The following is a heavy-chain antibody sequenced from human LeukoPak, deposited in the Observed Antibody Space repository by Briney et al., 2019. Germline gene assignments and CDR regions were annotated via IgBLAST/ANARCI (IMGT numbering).Heavy chain of an antibody. J-gene: IGHJ3*02. CDR1: GFTFSDHY. CDR2: ARNKANSYST. V-gene: IGHV3-72*01. Sequence: GGSLRLSCAVSGFTFSDHYMDWVRQAPGKGLEWVGRARNKANSYSTEYAASVKGRFIISRDDSKNSLYLEMNSLKTEDTAVYYCTRDLADIWGHGTVVTVSS. CDR3: TRDLADI.